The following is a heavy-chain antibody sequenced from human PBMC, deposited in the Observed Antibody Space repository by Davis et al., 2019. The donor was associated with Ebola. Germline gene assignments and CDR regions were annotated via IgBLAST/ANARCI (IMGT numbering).Heavy chain of an antibody. J-gene: IGHJ6*02. CDR2: IKQDGSEK. Sequence: PGGSLRLSCAASGFTFSSYWMSWVRQAPGKGLEWVANIKQDGSEKYYVDSVKGRFTISRDNAKNSLYLQMNSLRAEDTAVYYCARGQPLTLYYYYGMDVWGQGTTVTVSS. CDR1: GFTFSSYW. V-gene: IGHV3-7*01. CDR3: ARGQPLTLYYYYGMDV.